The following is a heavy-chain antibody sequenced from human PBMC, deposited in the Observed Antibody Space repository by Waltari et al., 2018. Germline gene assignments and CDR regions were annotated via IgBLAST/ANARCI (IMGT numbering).Heavy chain of an antibody. V-gene: IGHV1-2*06. J-gene: IGHJ6*02. D-gene: IGHD6-19*01. CDR2: INPNSGGT. CDR3: ATGRGHSSGWDQSPTDYYYYGMDV. CDR1: GYTFTGYY. Sequence: QVQLVQSGAEVKKPGASVKVSCKASGYTFTGYYMHWVRQAPGQGLEWMGRINPNSGGTNYAQKFQGRVTMTRDTSISTAYMELSRRRSDDTAVYYCATGRGHSSGWDQSPTDYYYYGMDVWGQGTTVTVSS.